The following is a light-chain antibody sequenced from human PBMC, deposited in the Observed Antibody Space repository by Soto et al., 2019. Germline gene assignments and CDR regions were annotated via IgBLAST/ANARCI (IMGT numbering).Light chain of an antibody. V-gene: IGLV2-14*03. CDR3: ISYTSSGTYV. J-gene: IGLJ1*01. CDR2: DVS. CDR1: SSDVGGYNS. Sequence: QSALTQPASVSGSPGQSITISCTGTSSDVGGYNSVSWYQQHPGKVPKLLIYDVSNRPSGVSNRFSGSKSGNTASLTISGLQAEDEADYYCISYTSSGTYVFATGTKLTVL.